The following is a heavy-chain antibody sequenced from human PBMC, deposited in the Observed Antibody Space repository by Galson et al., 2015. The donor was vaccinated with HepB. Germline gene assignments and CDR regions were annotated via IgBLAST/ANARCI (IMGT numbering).Heavy chain of an antibody. D-gene: IGHD2-2*01. CDR1: GGSFSGYY. V-gene: IGHV4-34*01. CDR2: INHSGST. J-gene: IGHJ2*01. CDR3: ARGRGPQPLRYFDL. Sequence: SETLSLTCAVYGGSFSGYYWSWIRQPPGKGLEWIGEINHSGSTNYNPSLKSRVTISVDTSKNQFSLKLSSVTAADTAVYYCARGRGPQPLRYFDLWGRGTLVTVSS.